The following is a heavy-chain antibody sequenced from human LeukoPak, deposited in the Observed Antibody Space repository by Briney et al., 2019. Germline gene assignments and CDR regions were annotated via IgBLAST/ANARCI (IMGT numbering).Heavy chain of an antibody. J-gene: IGHJ6*02. Sequence: PGGSLRLSCAASGFTFSSYAMNCVRQAPGKGLEWVSVIWFDGGNKYYADSLKGRVTISRDNSKNTLFLQMDGLRAEDTAVYYCARDSNYGMDVWGQGTTVTVSS. CDR2: IWFDGGNK. CDR1: GFTFSSYA. CDR3: ARDSNYGMDV. V-gene: IGHV3-33*01.